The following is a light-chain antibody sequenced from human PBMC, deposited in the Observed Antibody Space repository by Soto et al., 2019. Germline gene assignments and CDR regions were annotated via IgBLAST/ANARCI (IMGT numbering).Light chain of an antibody. J-gene: IGLJ1*01. CDR3: TSYTSISTYV. Sequence: QSAPTQPASGTEAPGQSITISCAGTRSDVGGYNHVSWYQQHADKAPKLLIHEVSNRPSGVSNRFSGSKSGNTASLTISGLQAEDEADYYCTSYTSISTYVFGTGTKV. V-gene: IGLV2-14*01. CDR1: RSDVGGYNH. CDR2: EVS.